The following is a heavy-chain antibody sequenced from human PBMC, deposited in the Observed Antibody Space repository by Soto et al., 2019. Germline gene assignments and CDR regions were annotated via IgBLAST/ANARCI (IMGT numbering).Heavy chain of an antibody. CDR3: ASDTNDAFDI. J-gene: IGHJ3*02. V-gene: IGHV4-39*01. CDR2: IYYSGST. Sequence: SETLSLTCTVSGGSISSSSYYWGWIRQPPGKGLEWIGSIYYSGSTYYNPSLKSRVTISVDTSKNQFSLKLSSVTAADTAVYYCASDTNDAFDIWRQGTMVTVSS. CDR1: GGSISSSSYY. D-gene: IGHD5-18*01.